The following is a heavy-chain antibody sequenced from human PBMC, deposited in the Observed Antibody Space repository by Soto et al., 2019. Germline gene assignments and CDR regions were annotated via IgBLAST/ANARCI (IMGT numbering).Heavy chain of an antibody. CDR1: GFTFDDYT. CDR3: AKDSPTSYALEYYFDY. Sequence: EVQLVESGGVVVQPGGSLRLSCAASGFTFDDYTMHWVRQAPGKGLEWVSLISWDGGSTYYADSVKGRFTICRDNSKNSLYLQINSLRTEDTALYYCAKDSPTSYALEYYFDYWGQGSLVTVSS. D-gene: IGHD5-18*01. V-gene: IGHV3-43*01. J-gene: IGHJ4*02. CDR2: ISWDGGST.